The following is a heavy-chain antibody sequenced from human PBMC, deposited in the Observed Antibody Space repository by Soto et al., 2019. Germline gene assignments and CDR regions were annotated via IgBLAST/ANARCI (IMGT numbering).Heavy chain of an antibody. V-gene: IGHV3-23*01. J-gene: IGHJ5*01. CDR3: AKGPDGSGYYHNWFDS. Sequence: GGSLRLSCAASGFSFSDYAMSWVRQAPGKGLEWVSSISRTGDSAYYADSVKGRFAISRDRSKNRLSLQMKSLRVEDTAVYYCAKGPDGSGYYHNWFDSWGQGT. CDR2: ISRTGDSA. CDR1: GFSFSDYA. D-gene: IGHD3-22*01.